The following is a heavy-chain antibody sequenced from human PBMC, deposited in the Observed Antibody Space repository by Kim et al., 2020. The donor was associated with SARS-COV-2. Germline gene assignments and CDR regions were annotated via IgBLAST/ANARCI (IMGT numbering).Heavy chain of an antibody. V-gene: IGHV1-2*06. Sequence: ASVKVSCKASGYTFTSYSMHWVRQAPGQGLEWMGRINPNNGATIYAQKFQGRVTMTRDTSISTAYMELSSLRSDDTAFYYCARVPIVGPTGDFDYWDQGTLVTVSS. J-gene: IGHJ4*02. D-gene: IGHD1-26*01. CDR2: INPNNGAT. CDR1: GYTFTSYS. CDR3: ARVPIVGPTGDFDY.